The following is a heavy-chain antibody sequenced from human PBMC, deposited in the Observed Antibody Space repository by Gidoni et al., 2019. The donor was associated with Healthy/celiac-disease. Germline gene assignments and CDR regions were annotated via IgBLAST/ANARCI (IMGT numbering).Heavy chain of an antibody. CDR2: IYNSGST. D-gene: IGHD6-19*01. CDR3: ARLMAVAGTHFDY. V-gene: IGHV4-39*01. J-gene: IGHJ4*02. CDR1: GGSISSSSYY. Sequence: QLQLQESGPGLVKPSETLSLTCTVSGGSISSSSYYWGWIRQPPGKELEWIGSIYNSGSTYYNPSLKSRVTISVDTSKNQFSLKLSSVTAADTAVYYCARLMAVAGTHFDYWGQGTLVTVSS.